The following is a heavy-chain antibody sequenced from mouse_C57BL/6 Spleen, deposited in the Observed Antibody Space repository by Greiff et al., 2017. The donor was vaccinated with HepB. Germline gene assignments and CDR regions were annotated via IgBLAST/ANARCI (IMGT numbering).Heavy chain of an antibody. CDR2: IYPYNGVS. CDR3: ARGKFYYCNSYYAMDY. Sequence: VQLQQSGPELVKPGASVKISCKASGYSFTGYYMHWVKQSHGNILDWIGYIYPYNGVSSYNQKFKGKATLTVDKSSSTAYMELRSLTSEDSAVYYCARGKFYYCNSYYAMDYWGQGTSVTVSS. D-gene: IGHD2-1*01. J-gene: IGHJ4*01. V-gene: IGHV1-31*01. CDR1: GYSFTGYY.